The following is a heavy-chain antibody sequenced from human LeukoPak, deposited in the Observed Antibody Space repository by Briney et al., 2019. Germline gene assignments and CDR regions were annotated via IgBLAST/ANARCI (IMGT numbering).Heavy chain of an antibody. J-gene: IGHJ4*02. CDR3: ARAPPRNYEGLSDY. CDR1: GYTFTHFG. CDR2: ISAYNGNT. Sequence: ASVKVSCKAAGYTFTHFGITWGRQGPGQGLEWMGWISAYNGNTNYAQKLQGRVTMTTYTSTSTAYMELRSLRSDDTAVYYCARAPPRNYEGLSDYWGQGTLVTVSS. V-gene: IGHV1-18*01. D-gene: IGHD1-14*01.